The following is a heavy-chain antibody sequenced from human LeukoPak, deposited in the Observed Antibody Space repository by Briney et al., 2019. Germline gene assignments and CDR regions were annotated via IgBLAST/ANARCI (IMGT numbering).Heavy chain of an antibody. Sequence: GRSLRLSCAASGFTFSSYAMHWVRQAPGKGLEWVAVISYDGSNKYYADSVKGRFTISRDNSKNKLYLQMNSLRAEDTAVYYCATFWSGSPWGQGTLVTVSS. CDR1: GFTFSSYA. CDR3: ATFWSGSP. D-gene: IGHD3-3*01. V-gene: IGHV3-30-3*01. CDR2: ISYDGSNK. J-gene: IGHJ5*02.